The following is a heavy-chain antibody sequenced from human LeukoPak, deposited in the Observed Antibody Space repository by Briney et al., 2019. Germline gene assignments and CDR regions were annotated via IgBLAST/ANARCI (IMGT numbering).Heavy chain of an antibody. V-gene: IGHV1-18*01. CDR1: GYTFTSYG. D-gene: IGHD3-22*01. CDR3: ARDYYDSGGYYFDFAFDI. Sequence: VSVKVSCKASGYTFTSYGISWVRQAPGQGLEWMGWISAYNGNTNYAQKLQGRVTMTTDTSTSTAYMELRSLRSDDTAVYYCARDYYDSGGYYFDFAFDIWGQGTMVTVSS. J-gene: IGHJ3*02. CDR2: ISAYNGNT.